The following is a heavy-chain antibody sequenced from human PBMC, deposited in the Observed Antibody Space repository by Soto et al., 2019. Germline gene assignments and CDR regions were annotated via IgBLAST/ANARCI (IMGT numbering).Heavy chain of an antibody. CDR1: GFPFSLYG. Sequence: QVQVVESGGGVVQPGRSLRLSCAASGFPFSLYGMYWVRQAPDKGLELLALISKDGTSENYADSVKGRFTVSRDNSKNTLFLQMNNLRVEDTAVYYCAREVVLNWIHKPLDYWGQGALVTVSS. V-gene: IGHV3-30-3*01. J-gene: IGHJ4*02. D-gene: IGHD1-20*01. CDR3: AREVVLNWIHKPLDY. CDR2: ISKDGTSE.